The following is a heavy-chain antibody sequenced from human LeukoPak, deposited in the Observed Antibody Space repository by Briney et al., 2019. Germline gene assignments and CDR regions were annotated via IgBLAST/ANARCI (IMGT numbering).Heavy chain of an antibody. D-gene: IGHD3-3*01. Sequence: GGSLRLSCAASGFTFSSYGMHWVRQAPGKGLEWVAVISYDGSNEYYADSVKGRFTISRDNSKNTLYLQMNSLRAEDTAVYYCAKGVRDFWSGSYYGMDVWGQGTTVTVSS. J-gene: IGHJ6*02. CDR3: AKGVRDFWSGSYYGMDV. CDR1: GFTFSSYG. CDR2: ISYDGSNE. V-gene: IGHV3-30*18.